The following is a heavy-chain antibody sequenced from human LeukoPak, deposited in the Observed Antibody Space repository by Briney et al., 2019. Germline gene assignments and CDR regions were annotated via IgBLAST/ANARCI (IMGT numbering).Heavy chain of an antibody. Sequence: HGGSLGLSCAASGFTFSSYAMSWVRQAPGKGLEWVSAISGSGGSTYYADSVKGRFTISRDNSKNTLYLQMNSLRAEDTAVYYCAKDLEDGDYETSGYYYYGMDVWGQGTTVTVSS. CDR3: AKDLEDGDYETSGYYYYGMDV. CDR2: ISGSGGST. V-gene: IGHV3-23*01. CDR1: GFTFSSYA. J-gene: IGHJ6*02. D-gene: IGHD4-17*01.